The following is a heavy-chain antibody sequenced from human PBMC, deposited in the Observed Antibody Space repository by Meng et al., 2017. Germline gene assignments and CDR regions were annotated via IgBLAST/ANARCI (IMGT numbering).Heavy chain of an antibody. CDR1: GYTFTGYY. Sequence: QVHLVPSGSEVKNPGASVKVSYKASGYTFTGYYMHWVRQAPGQGLEWMGRINPNSGGTNYAQKFQGRVTMTRDTSISTTYMELSRLRSDDTAVXYCARDDYGDYFDYWGQGTLVTVSS. J-gene: IGHJ4*02. D-gene: IGHD4-17*01. CDR2: INPNSGGT. V-gene: IGHV1-2*06. CDR3: ARDDYGDYFDY.